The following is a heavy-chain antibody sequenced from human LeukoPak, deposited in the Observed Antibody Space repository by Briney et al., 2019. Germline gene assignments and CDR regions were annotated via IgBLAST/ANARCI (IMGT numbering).Heavy chain of an antibody. Sequence: SETMSLTCAVSGGFISSGGYSWSWIRQPPGKGLEWIGYIYHSGSTYYNPSLKSRVTISVDRSKDQFSLKLSSVTAADTAVYYCARGDGDYGVGAFDIWGQGTMVTVSS. D-gene: IGHD4-17*01. CDR1: GGFISSGGYS. J-gene: IGHJ3*02. CDR3: ARGDGDYGVGAFDI. CDR2: IYHSGST. V-gene: IGHV4-30-2*01.